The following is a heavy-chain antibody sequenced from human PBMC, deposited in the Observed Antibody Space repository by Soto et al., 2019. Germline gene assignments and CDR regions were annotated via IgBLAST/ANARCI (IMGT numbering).Heavy chain of an antibody. Sequence: VGFLILSSAVSGFAFSNAVMSLVRPAPGKGLEWVGRIKSETDGETTDYVAPVKGRFTISRDDSKNTLYLQMNSLKIEDTAVYYCTTDLNGGFDYWGRGTWVNGS. CDR2: IKSETDGETT. V-gene: IGHV3-15*01. D-gene: IGHD2-8*01. CDR1: GFAFSNAV. CDR3: TTDLNGGFDY. J-gene: IGHJ4*02.